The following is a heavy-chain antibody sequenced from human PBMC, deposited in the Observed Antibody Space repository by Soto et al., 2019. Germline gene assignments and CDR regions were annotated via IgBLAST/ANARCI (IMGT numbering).Heavy chain of an antibody. CDR1: GGTFSSYA. CDR3: ARMIVEMATITLDY. V-gene: IGHV1-69*13. J-gene: IGHJ4*02. CDR2: IIPIFGTA. Sequence: ASVKVSCKASGGTFSSYAISWVRQAPGQGLEWMGGIIPIFGTANYAQKFQGRVTITADESTSTAYMELSSLRSEDTAVYYCARMIVEMATITLDYWGQGTLVTVSS. D-gene: IGHD5-12*01.